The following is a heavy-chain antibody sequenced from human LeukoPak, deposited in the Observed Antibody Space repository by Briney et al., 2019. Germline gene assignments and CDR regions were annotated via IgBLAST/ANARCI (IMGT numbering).Heavy chain of an antibody. V-gene: IGHV1-18*01. CDR2: INAYNGNT. CDR3: ARGENPYDY. D-gene: IGHD1-14*01. J-gene: IGHJ4*02. Sequence: GASVKVSCKTSGYTFTYYVISWVRQAPGQGLEWMGWINAYNGNTNDAQKYQGRVTMTTDTSTSTAYMELRSLRSDDTAVYYCARGENPYDYWGQGTLVSVSS. CDR1: GYTFTYYV.